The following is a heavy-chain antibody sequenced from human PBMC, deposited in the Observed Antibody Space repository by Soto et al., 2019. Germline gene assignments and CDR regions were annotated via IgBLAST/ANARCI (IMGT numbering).Heavy chain of an antibody. CDR3: ARVEWLRYTSYYYGMDV. Sequence: PXESLRLPCAASGFTFSSYAMSWVRQAAGKGLEWVSAISGSGGSTYYADSVKGRFTISRDNSKNTLYLQMNSLRAEDTAVYYCARVEWLRYTSYYYGMDVWGQGTTVTVSS. V-gene: IGHV3-23*01. CDR2: ISGSGGST. J-gene: IGHJ6*02. CDR1: GFTFSSYA. D-gene: IGHD5-12*01.